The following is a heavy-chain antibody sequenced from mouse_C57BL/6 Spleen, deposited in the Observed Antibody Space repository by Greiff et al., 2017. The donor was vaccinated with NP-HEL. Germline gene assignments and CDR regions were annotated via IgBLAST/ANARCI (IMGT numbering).Heavy chain of an antibody. V-gene: IGHV2-2*01. D-gene: IGHD2-5*01. J-gene: IGHJ2*01. CDR3: ARNDDYSNYYFDY. Sequence: QVQLKESGPGLVQPSQRLSITCTVSGFSLTSYGVHWVRQSPGKGLEWLGVIWSGGSTDYNAAFISRLSISKDNSKSQVFFKRNSLQADDTAIYYCARNDDYSNYYFDYWGQGTTLTVSS. CDR1: GFSLTSYG. CDR2: IWSGGST.